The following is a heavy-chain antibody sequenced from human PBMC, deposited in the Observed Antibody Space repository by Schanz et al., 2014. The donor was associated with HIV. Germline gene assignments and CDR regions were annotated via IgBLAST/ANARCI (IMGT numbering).Heavy chain of an antibody. CDR3: ARAAFSSEYYYGMDV. Sequence: QVQLVESGGGLVKPGGSLRLSCVVSGFTFSDYYMSWIRQAPGKGLEWISYISSSGSTIDYTASVKGRFTISRDNSKNTLYLQMKSLRAEDTAVYFCARAAFSSEYYYGMDVWGQGTTVTVSS. D-gene: IGHD3-3*02. V-gene: IGHV3-11*01. CDR1: GFTFSDYY. CDR2: ISSSGSTI. J-gene: IGHJ6*02.